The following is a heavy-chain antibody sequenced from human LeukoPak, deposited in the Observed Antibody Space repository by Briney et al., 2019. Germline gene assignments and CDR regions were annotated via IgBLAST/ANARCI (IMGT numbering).Heavy chain of an antibody. J-gene: IGHJ6*03. V-gene: IGHV3-30*03. CDR1: GFTFSSYG. D-gene: IGHD4-17*01. Sequence: GGSLRLSCAASGFTFSSYGMHWVRQAPGKGLEWVAVISYDGSNKYYADSVKGRFTISRDNSKNTLYLQMNSLRAEDTAVYYCARDQGDYFSSSYYMDVWGKGTTVTVSS. CDR2: ISYDGSNK. CDR3: ARDQGDYFSSSYYMDV.